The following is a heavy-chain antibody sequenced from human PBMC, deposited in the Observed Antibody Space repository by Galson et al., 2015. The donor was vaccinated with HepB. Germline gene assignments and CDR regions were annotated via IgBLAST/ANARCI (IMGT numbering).Heavy chain of an antibody. V-gene: IGHV3-30*18. J-gene: IGHJ6*02. D-gene: IGHD6-13*01. CDR3: AKGGGIAAAGQDYYYYYGMDV. CDR2: ISYDGSNK. Sequence: SLRLSCAASGFTFSSYGMHWVRQAPGKGLEWVAVISYDGSNKYYADSVKGRFTISRDNSKNTLYLQMNSLRAEDTAVYYCAKGGGIAAAGQDYYYYYGMDVWGQGTTVTVSS. CDR1: GFTFSSYG.